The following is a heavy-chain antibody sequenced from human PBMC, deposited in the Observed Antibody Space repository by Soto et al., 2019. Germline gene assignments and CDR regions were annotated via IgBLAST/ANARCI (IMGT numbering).Heavy chain of an antibody. CDR1: GFTFSSYA. CDR2: ISGSGGST. Sequence: GGSLRLSCAASGFTFSSYAMSWVRQAPGKGLEWVSAISGSGGSTYYADSVKGRFTISRDNSKNTLYLQMNSLRAEDTAVYYCAKGEYCSGGSCYGVYFDYWGQGTLVTVSS. V-gene: IGHV3-23*01. CDR3: AKGEYCSGGSCYGVYFDY. J-gene: IGHJ4*02. D-gene: IGHD2-15*01.